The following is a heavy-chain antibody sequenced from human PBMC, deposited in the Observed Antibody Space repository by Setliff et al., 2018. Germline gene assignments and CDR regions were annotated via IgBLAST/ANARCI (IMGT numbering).Heavy chain of an antibody. Sequence: ASVKVSCKASGYSFPSYGISWVRQAPGQGLEWMGWTSAYNGFIIYAQMFQGRVIMTTDTSTSTAYMELRSLRSDDTAVYYCARDRPMVVEADNLALFDYWGQGTLVTVSS. V-gene: IGHV1-18*01. CDR3: ARDRPMVVEADNLALFDY. J-gene: IGHJ4*02. D-gene: IGHD3-22*01. CDR1: GYSFPSYG. CDR2: TSAYNGFI.